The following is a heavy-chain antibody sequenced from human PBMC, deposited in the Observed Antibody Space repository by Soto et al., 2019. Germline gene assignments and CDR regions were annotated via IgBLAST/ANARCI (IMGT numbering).Heavy chain of an antibody. D-gene: IGHD4-17*01. CDR3: ARARGGDSGDYASLFDR. CDR2: IHDSGNT. CDR1: GGSVSIGDYL. V-gene: IGHV4-30-4*01. J-gene: IGHJ5*02. Sequence: SETLSLTCTVFGGSVSIGDYLWSWIRQRPGKGLEWIGYIHDSGNTYYNPSLKSRVTISLDTSKNQFSLKVTSMTAADTAVYFCARARGGDSGDYASLFDRWGQGNMVTV.